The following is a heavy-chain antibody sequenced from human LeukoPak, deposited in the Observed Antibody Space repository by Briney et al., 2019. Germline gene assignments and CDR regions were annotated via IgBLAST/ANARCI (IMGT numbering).Heavy chain of an antibody. V-gene: IGHV4-59*01. Sequence: SETLSLTCTDSGGSISSYYWSWIRQPPGKGLEWLGYIYYSGCTNYNPSLKSRVTISLDTSKNQFSLNLSSVTAADTAVYYCARDLGPAYCGGACSSPTYWGQGTLVTVSS. J-gene: IGHJ4*02. CDR2: IYYSGCT. CDR3: ARDLGPAYCGGACSSPTY. CDR1: GGSISSYY. D-gene: IGHD2-21*01.